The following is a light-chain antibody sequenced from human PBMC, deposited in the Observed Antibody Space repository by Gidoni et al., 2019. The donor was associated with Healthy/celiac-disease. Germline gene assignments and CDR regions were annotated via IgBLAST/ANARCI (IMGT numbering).Light chain of an antibody. CDR2: GNT. J-gene: IGLJ3*02. Sequence: QSVLTQPPSVSGAPGQRVTISCTGSSSNIGAGYDVHWYQQLPGTAPKLLLYGNTNRPSGVPDRFSGSKSGTSASLAITGLQAEDEADYYCQSYDISLNASRVFGGGTKLTVL. CDR1: SSNIGAGYD. CDR3: QSYDISLNASRV. V-gene: IGLV1-40*01.